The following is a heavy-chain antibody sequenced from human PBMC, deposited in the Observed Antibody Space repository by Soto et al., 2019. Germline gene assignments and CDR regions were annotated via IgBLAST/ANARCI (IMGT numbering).Heavy chain of an antibody. CDR2: IYYSGNT. CDR1: GVSITSGDYY. Sequence: QVQLQESGPGLAETLSLTCTVSGVSITSGDYYWNWIRQPPGKGLEWIGNIYYSGNTYYNPSLKSRVTISLATSKNQFSLKLSSVTAADTAVYYCASFGVSSMNWFDPWGQGTLVTVSS. V-gene: IGHV4-30-4*01. CDR3: ASFGVSSMNWFDP. J-gene: IGHJ5*02. D-gene: IGHD3-3*01.